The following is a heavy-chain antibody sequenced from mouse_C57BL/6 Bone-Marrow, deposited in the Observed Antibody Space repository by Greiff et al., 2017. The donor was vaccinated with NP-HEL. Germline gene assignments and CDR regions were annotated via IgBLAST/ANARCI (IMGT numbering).Heavy chain of an antibody. V-gene: IGHV3-5*01. Sequence: EVMLVESGPGLVKPSQTVFLTCTVTGISITTGNYRWSWIRQFPGHKLEWIGYIYYSGTITYNPSLTSRTTITRDTPKNQFFLEMNSLTAEDTATYYCARDYGYDGYAMDYWGQGTSVTVSS. D-gene: IGHD2-2*01. CDR2: IYYSGTI. CDR3: ARDYGYDGYAMDY. CDR1: GISITTGNYR. J-gene: IGHJ4*01.